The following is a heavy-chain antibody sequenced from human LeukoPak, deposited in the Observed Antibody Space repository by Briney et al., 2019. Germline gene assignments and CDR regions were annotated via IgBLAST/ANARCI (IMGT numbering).Heavy chain of an antibody. CDR3: AREPSLQSSSSYNY. J-gene: IGHJ4*02. Sequence: ASVKVSCKASGYTFTNYDINWVRQATGQGLEWMGWMNPNSGNTGYAQKFKGRVTMTRDNSIATAYMDLSSLSSEDTAVYYCAREPSLQSSSSYNYWGQGTVVTVSS. CDR1: GYTFTNYD. CDR2: MNPNSGNT. V-gene: IGHV1-8*01. D-gene: IGHD6-6*01.